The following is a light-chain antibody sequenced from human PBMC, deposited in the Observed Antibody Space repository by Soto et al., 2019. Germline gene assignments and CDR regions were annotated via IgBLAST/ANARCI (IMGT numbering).Light chain of an antibody. V-gene: IGKV4-1*01. CDR3: QNYNSAPPLT. Sequence: IVMTQSPESLAVSLGERTTINCRSSQSVLDSPDNKNYLAWYQRKPGQPPKLLIYWASTRESGVPDRFSGSGSGTDFTLTISGLQAEDVAVYYCQNYNSAPPLTFGGGTKVEIK. CDR1: QSVLDSPDNKNY. J-gene: IGKJ4*01. CDR2: WAS.